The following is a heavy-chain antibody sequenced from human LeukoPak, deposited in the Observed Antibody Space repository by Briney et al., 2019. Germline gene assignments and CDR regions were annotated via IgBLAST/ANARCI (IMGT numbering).Heavy chain of an antibody. J-gene: IGHJ4*02. CDR2: ISSSSITI. V-gene: IGHV3-48*04. D-gene: IGHD1-14*01. Sequence: GGSLRLSCAASGFTFSSYSMNWVRQAPGKGLEWVSYISSSSITIYYADSVKGRFTISRDNAKNSLYLQMNSLRAEDTAVYYCARSERGYFDYWGQGTLVTVSS. CDR1: GFTFSSYS. CDR3: ARSERGYFDY.